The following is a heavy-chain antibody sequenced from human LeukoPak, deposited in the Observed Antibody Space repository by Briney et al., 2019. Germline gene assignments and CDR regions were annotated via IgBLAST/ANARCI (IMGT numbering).Heavy chain of an antibody. CDR1: GFTFSSYG. J-gene: IGHJ3*01. CDR2: ISYDESRK. D-gene: IGHD3-22*01. V-gene: IGHV3-33*05. Sequence: PGGSVRLSCTASGFTFSSYGMHWVRQGPGKGLEWVSLISYDESRKYYADSAKGRFTISRDNSKNTLYLQMNGLRAEDTAVYYCARGWCSSVYASALDVWGQGTVVTVSS. CDR3: ARGWCSSVYASALDV.